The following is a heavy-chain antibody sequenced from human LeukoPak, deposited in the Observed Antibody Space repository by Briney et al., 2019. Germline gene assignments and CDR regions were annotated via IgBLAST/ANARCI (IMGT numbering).Heavy chain of an antibody. CDR2: INTQGTYT. Sequence: GGSLRLSCAVSGITFSSYWMHWVRQDPGRGLLWVSRINTQGTYTSYADSVKGRFTISRDNAKNTLYLQMSSLRADDTAVYYCVIDLGDYNDFWGQGTLVSVSS. V-gene: IGHV3-74*01. CDR1: GITFSSYW. J-gene: IGHJ4*02. D-gene: IGHD2-15*01. CDR3: VIDLGDYNDF.